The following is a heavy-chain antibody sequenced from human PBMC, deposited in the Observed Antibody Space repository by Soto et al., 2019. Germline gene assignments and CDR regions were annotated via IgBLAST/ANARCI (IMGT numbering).Heavy chain of an antibody. V-gene: IGHV4-39*01. CDR2: IYYSGST. CDR3: ARHVMWQQPYY. Sequence: QLQLQESGPGLVKPSETLSLTCTVSGGSISSSSYYWGWIRQPPGKGLEWIGSIYYSGSTYYNPSLKSRVTISVDTSKNQFSLKLSSVTAADTAVYSCARHVMWQQPYYWGQGTLVTVSS. D-gene: IGHD6-13*01. J-gene: IGHJ4*02. CDR1: GGSISSSSYY.